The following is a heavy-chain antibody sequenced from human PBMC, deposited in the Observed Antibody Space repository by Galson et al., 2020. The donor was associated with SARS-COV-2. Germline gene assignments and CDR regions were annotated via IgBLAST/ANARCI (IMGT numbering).Heavy chain of an antibody. CDR1: GGSISSSSFY. V-gene: IGHV4-39*01. CDR3: ARQATPIVVIPAGRFDY. Sequence: SETLSLTCTVSGGSISSSSFYWGWIRQPPGKGLEWIGSVDYSGSTYYSPSLKSRVTISADTSKNQISLKLSSVTATDTAVYYCARQATPIVVIPAGRFDYWGQGTRVTVSS. J-gene: IGHJ4*02. CDR2: VDYSGST. D-gene: IGHD2-2*01.